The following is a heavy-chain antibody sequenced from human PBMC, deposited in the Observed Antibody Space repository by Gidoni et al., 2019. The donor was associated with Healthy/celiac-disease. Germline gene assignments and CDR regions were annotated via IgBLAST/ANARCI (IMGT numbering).Heavy chain of an antibody. Sequence: EVQLVESGGGLVQPGRSLRLSCTASGFTFGDYAMSWVRQAPGKGLEWVGFIRSKAYGGTTEYAASVKGRFTISRDDSKSIAYLQMNSLKTEDTAVYYCTRESDYDTDYWGQGTLVTVSS. CDR2: IRSKAYGGTT. CDR1: GFTFGDYA. CDR3: TRESDYDTDY. V-gene: IGHV3-49*04. J-gene: IGHJ4*02. D-gene: IGHD5-12*01.